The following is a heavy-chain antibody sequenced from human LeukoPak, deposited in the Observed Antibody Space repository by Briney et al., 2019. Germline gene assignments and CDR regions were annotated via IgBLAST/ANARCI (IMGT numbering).Heavy chain of an antibody. CDR2: IYPGYSDT. V-gene: IGHV5-51*01. CDR1: GYSFTSYW. D-gene: IGHD5-18*01. Sequence: GESLKISCKGSGYSFTSYWIGWVRQMPGKGLEWMGIIYPGYSDTRYSPSFQGQVTISADKSVSTAYLHWSSLKASDTAMYYCASPRGYRYGSLDYWGQGTLVTVSA. J-gene: IGHJ4*02. CDR3: ASPRGYRYGSLDY.